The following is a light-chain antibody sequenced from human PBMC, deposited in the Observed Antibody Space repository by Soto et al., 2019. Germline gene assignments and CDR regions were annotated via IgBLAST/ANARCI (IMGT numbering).Light chain of an antibody. V-gene: IGLV2-14*01. J-gene: IGLJ1*01. CDR1: SSDVGSYNF. CDR3: SSYTSSSWV. Sequence: QSALTQPASVSGSPGQSITISCAGTSSDVGSYNFVSWYQQHPGKAPKLMIYEVSNRPSGVSNRFSGSKSGNTASLTISGLQAEDEADYYCSSYTSSSWVFGTGTKLTVL. CDR2: EVS.